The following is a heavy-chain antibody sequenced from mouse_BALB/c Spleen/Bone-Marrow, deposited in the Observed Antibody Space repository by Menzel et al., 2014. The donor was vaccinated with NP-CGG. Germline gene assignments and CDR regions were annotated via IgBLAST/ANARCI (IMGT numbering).Heavy chain of an antibody. V-gene: IGHV5-12-1*01. D-gene: IGHD1-1*01. CDR1: GFAFSSYD. CDR3: ARHRYGFDY. Sequence: DVMLVESGGDLVRPGGSLKLSCSASGFAFSSYDMSWVRQTPEKRLEWVAYISSGGGSTYYPDTVKSRFTISRDNAKNTLYLQMSSLKSEDTAMYYCARHRYGFDYWGQGTTLTVSS. CDR2: ISSGGGST. J-gene: IGHJ2*01.